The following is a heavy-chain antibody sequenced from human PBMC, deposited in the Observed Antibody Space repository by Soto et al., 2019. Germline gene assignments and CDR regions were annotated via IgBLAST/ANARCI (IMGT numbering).Heavy chain of an antibody. J-gene: IGHJ5*02. CDR2: INASNGDT. CDR3: AWGYYERSGSGPIDX. CDR1: GYTFTSYS. D-gene: IGHD3-3*01. V-gene: IGHV1-3*01. Sequence: ASVKVSCKPAGYTFTSYSTHWVRQAPGQGLEYMGLINASNGDTKYSQMFQGRVTITRDTSARTAYMELSSLRSEDTAVYYCAWGYYERSGSGPIDXWGQGTLVTASX.